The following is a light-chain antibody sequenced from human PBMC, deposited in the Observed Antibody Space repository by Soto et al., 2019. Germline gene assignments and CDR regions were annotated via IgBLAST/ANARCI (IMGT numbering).Light chain of an antibody. Sequence: QSVLTQPASVSGSPGQSITISCTGTSSDIGSYNLVSWYQQHPGKAPKVMIYEGTKRPAGVSSRFSGSKSGNTASLTISGLQAEDEADYYCCSYAGSYTLVVFGGGTKVTVL. CDR3: CSYAGSYTLVV. CDR2: EGT. CDR1: SSDIGSYNL. V-gene: IGLV2-23*01. J-gene: IGLJ2*01.